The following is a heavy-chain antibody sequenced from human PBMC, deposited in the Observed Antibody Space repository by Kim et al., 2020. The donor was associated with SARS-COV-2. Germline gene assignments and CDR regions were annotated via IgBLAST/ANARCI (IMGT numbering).Heavy chain of an antibody. J-gene: IGHJ4*02. Sequence: GGSLRLSCEGSGFIFSHYWMHWVRQAPGKGLVWVSRISSDGSFTAYADSVKGRFTISRDNAKNTLYLQMNSLRAEDTAVYYCAPFGFDWLLSLWGQGTLVTVSS. CDR3: APFGFDWLLSL. V-gene: IGHV3-74*01. D-gene: IGHD3-9*01. CDR2: ISSDGSFT. CDR1: GFIFSHYW.